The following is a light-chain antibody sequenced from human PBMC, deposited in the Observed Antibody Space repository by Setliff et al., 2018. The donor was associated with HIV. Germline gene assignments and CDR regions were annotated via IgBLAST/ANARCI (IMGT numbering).Light chain of an antibody. CDR2: ENN. J-gene: IGLJ2*01. CDR1: DSNIGNNY. Sequence: QSALAQPPSLSAASGQRVTISCSGSDSNIGNNYVSWYQQFPGTAPKLLIYENNKRPSGIPGRFSGSKSGMSATLGITGLQVGDEAVYYCATWDTSRPVGLFGGGTKVTVL. CDR3: ATWDTSRPVGL. V-gene: IGLV1-51*02.